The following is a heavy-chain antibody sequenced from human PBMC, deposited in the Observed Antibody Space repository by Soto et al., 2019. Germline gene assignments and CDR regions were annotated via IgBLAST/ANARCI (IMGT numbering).Heavy chain of an antibody. J-gene: IGHJ4*02. CDR3: AGIYSGSPGGTLRY. D-gene: IGHD1-26*01. CDR2: IYYSWST. V-gene: IGHV4-31*03. CDR1: GGSISSGGYY. Sequence: QVQLQESGPGRVKPSQTLCLTCTVSGGSISSGGYYWSWIRQHPGKGLEWIGYIYYSWSTYYNPSLKSRVTISVDTSKNQFSLKLSSVTAADTAVYYCAGIYSGSPGGTLRYWGQGTLVTVSS.